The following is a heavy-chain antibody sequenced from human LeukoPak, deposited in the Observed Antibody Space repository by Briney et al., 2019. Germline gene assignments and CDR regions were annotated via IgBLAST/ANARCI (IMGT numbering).Heavy chain of an antibody. V-gene: IGHV4-34*01. CDR3: ARGRVSSSTWHSTYYYYFYMDV. D-gene: IGHD4-11*01. Sequence: SETLSLTCAVYGGSFSGYYWSWIRQPPGKGLEWIGEINHSGSTNYNPSLKSRVTISVDTSKNHFSLQLSSVTAADTAVYFCARGRVSSSTWHSTYYYYFYMDVWGKGTTVTVSS. CDR2: INHSGST. CDR1: GGSFSGYY. J-gene: IGHJ6*03.